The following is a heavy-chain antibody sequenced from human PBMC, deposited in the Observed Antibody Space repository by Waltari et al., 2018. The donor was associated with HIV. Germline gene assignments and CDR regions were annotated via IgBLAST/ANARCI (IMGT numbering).Heavy chain of an antibody. D-gene: IGHD5-18*01. CDR1: GGSITTYA. V-gene: IGHV1-69*04. J-gene: IGHJ6*02. CDR3: VRSQSLSYAPYPYGHSRGVYAMDV. Sequence: VQLVQSGAEVKRPGSSVKVSCKASGGSITTYAISWVRLAPGQGLEWLGRIIPMVNIVDCGQRFQGRGTITADKSTSTVYMEVSSLRSEDTAVFYCVRSQSLSYAPYPYGHSRGVYAMDVWGQGTTVTVSS. CDR2: IIPMVNIV.